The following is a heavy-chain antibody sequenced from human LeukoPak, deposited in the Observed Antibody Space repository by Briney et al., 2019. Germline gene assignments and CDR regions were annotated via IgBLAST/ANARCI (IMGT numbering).Heavy chain of an antibody. J-gene: IGHJ4*02. CDR2: INPHSGDT. V-gene: IGHV1-2*02. CDR1: GYTFTGYY. Sequence: GASVKVSCKASGYTFTGYYKHWVRQAPGQGLEWMGWINPHSGDTNYAQSFQGRVTMTRDTSISTVYMDLSRLSSDDTAVYYCAKDRGPQWWGSFDYWGQGTLVTVSS. D-gene: IGHD3-16*01. CDR3: AKDRGPQWWGSFDY.